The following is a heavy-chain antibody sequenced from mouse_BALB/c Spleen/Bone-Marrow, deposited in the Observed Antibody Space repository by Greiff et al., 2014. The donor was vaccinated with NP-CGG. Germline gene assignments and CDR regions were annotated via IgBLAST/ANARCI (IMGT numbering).Heavy chain of an antibody. J-gene: IGHJ4*01. Sequence: VPLQQSGAALVKPGASVQLSCPASGFPIQATYLRWVQPRPDQGLAWIGRLYPANVNPTYDPTFQGKATITADPSSNTAYLQLSSLTSEDTAVYYCARCSLLRQAMDYWGQGTSVTVSS. CDR3: ARCSLLRQAMDY. CDR1: GFPIQATY. V-gene: IGHV14-3*02. D-gene: IGHD1-2*01. CDR2: LYPANVNP.